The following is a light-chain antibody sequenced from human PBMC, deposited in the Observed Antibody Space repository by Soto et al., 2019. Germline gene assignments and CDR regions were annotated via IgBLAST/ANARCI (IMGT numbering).Light chain of an antibody. J-gene: IGLJ1*01. CDR3: AAWDDSLNGYV. Sequence: NFMLTQPHSVSESPGKTVTISCTGSSGNIASAYVQWYKQRPGTAPTTVIYEDNQRPSGVPDRFSGSKSGTSASLAISGLQSEDEADYYCAAWDDSLNGYVFGTGTKLTVL. CDR1: SGNIASAY. V-gene: IGLV6-57*02. CDR2: EDN.